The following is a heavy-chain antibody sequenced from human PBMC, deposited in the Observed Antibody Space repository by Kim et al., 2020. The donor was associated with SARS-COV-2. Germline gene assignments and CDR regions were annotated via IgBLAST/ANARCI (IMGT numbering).Heavy chain of an antibody. V-gene: IGHV5-51*01. Sequence: GESLKISCKGSGYSFTSYWIGWVRQMPGKGLEWMGIIYPGDSDTRYSPSFQGQVTISADKSISTAYLQWSSLKASDTAMYYCARSPYYYGSGSSYYYGMDVWGQGTTVTVSS. J-gene: IGHJ6*02. CDR2: IYPGDSDT. CDR3: ARSPYYYGSGSSYYYGMDV. D-gene: IGHD3-10*01. CDR1: GYSFTSYW.